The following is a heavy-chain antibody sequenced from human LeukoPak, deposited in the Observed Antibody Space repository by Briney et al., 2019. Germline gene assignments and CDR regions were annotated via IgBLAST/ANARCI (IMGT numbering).Heavy chain of an antibody. J-gene: IGHJ4*02. V-gene: IGHV3-7*01. CDR2: IKQDGSEK. Sequence: HPGGSLILSCAASGFTFSSYWMSWVRQAPGKGLEWVANIKQDGSEKYYVDSVKGRFTISRDNAKNSLYLQMNSLRAEDTAVYYCAKRGVVIRVILVGFHKEAYYFDSWGQGALVTVSS. CDR3: AKRGVVIRVILVGFHKEAYYFDS. D-gene: IGHD3-22*01. CDR1: GFTFSSYW.